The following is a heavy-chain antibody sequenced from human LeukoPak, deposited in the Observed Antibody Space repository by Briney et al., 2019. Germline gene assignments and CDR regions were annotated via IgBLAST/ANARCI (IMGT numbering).Heavy chain of an antibody. CDR2: IYSGGST. V-gene: IGHV3-53*01. CDR1: GFTVSSNY. D-gene: IGHD3-22*01. Sequence: GGSLRLSCAASGFTVSSNYMSWVRQAPGKGLEWVSVIYSGGSTYYADSVKGRFTISRDNSKNTLYLQMNSLRAEDTAVYYCARQPYYYDSSGYYVSWFDPWGQGTLVTVSS. J-gene: IGHJ5*02. CDR3: ARQPYYYDSSGYYVSWFDP.